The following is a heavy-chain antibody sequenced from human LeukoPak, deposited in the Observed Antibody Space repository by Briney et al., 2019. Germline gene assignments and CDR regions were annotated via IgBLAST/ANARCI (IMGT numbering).Heavy chain of an antibody. CDR1: GFTFTNYG. D-gene: IGHD6-19*01. Sequence: ASVKVSCKASGFTFTNYGISWVRQAPGQGLEWMGWISAFNGNTHYAQKFQGRVTMTTDTSTGTAYMELRSLRSDDTAVYYCARDPTNTSGWYVYFDYWGQGTLVTVSS. CDR2: ISAFNGNT. CDR3: ARDPTNTSGWYVYFDY. V-gene: IGHV1-18*01. J-gene: IGHJ4*02.